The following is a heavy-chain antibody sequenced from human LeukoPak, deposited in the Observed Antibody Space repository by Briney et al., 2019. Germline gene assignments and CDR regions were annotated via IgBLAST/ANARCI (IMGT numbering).Heavy chain of an antibody. D-gene: IGHD4-23*01. CDR3: AKTTTVVTPFDRSDY. Sequence: GGSLRLSCAASGFTFSSYAMSWVRQAPGKGLEWVSAISGSGGSTYYADSVKGWFTISRDNSKNTLYLQMNSLRAEDTAVYYCAKTTTVVTPFDRSDYWGQGTLVTVSS. CDR1: GFTFSSYA. J-gene: IGHJ4*02. V-gene: IGHV3-23*01. CDR2: ISGSGGST.